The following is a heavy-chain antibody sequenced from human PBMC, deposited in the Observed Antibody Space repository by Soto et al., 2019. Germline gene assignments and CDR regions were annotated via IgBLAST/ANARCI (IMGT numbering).Heavy chain of an antibody. CDR3: AREGGDGVDY. Sequence: QVQLQESGPGLVKPSQTLSLTCTVSGGTISSGRYYWSWIRQHPGKGLEWIGYIYYSGSTYYNPSLKSRVTILVDTSKNQFSLKLSSVTAADTAVYYFAREGGDGVDYWGQGTLVTVSS. CDR2: IYYSGST. CDR1: GGTISSGRYY. V-gene: IGHV4-31*03. J-gene: IGHJ4*02. D-gene: IGHD3-16*01.